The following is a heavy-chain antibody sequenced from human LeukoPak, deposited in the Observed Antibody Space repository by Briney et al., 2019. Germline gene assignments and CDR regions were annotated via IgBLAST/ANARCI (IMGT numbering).Heavy chain of an antibody. Sequence: PSQTLSLTCTVSGGSISSGGYYWSWIRQHPGKGLEWIGYIYYSGSTYHNPSLKSRVTISVDTSKNQFSLKLSSVTAADTAVYYCARYYYDSSGYYWGHYFDYWGQGTLVTVSS. CDR2: IYYSGST. J-gene: IGHJ4*02. D-gene: IGHD3-22*01. V-gene: IGHV4-31*03. CDR1: GGSISSGGYY. CDR3: ARYYYDSSGYYWGHYFDY.